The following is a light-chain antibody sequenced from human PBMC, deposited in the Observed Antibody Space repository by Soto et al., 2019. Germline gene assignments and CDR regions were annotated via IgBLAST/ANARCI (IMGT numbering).Light chain of an antibody. CDR1: QSVSST. CDR3: QPYDKWWT. Sequence: EIVMTQSPATLSVSPGERATLSCRASQSVSSTLAWYQQKPGQAPRLLISGASTRAIGIPARFSGSGSATQYTLTPGSVESQDFAVYYCQPYDKWWTFGQGTKV. V-gene: IGKV3-15*01. CDR2: GAS. J-gene: IGKJ1*01.